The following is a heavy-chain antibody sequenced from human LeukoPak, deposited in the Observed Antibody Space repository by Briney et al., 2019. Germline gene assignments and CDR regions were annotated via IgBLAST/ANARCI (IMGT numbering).Heavy chain of an antibody. D-gene: IGHD3-22*01. CDR3: ARGGEESITMIVVVTHFDY. Sequence: GASVKVPCKACGYTLTGYYMHWVRQAPGQGLEWMGWINPNSGCTNYAQKFQGRVTMTRDTSISTAYMELSRLRSDDTAVYYCARGGEESITMIVVVTHFDYWGQGTLVTVSS. V-gene: IGHV1-2*02. J-gene: IGHJ4*02. CDR2: INPNSGCT. CDR1: GYTLTGYY.